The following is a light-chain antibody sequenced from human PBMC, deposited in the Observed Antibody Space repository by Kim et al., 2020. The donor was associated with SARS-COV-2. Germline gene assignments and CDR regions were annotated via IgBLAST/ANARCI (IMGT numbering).Light chain of an antibody. V-gene: IGKV3-20*01. J-gene: IGKJ2*01. CDR3: QQYGNSFT. CDR1: QSFSGSS. CDR2: GAS. Sequence: SLSPGERATRSCRASQSFSGSSLAWYQQKPGQSPRLLMSGASTRATDIPDRFSGSGSETDFTLTISRLEPEDFAVYYCQQYGNSFTFGQGTKLEI.